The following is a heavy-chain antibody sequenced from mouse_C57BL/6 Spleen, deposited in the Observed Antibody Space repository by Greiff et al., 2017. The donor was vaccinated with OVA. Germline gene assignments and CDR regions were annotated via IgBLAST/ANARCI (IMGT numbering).Heavy chain of an antibody. J-gene: IGHJ2*01. CDR3: TTATTVVAPDY. D-gene: IGHD1-1*01. Sequence: VRLQQSGTVLARPGASVKMSCKTSGYTFTSYWMHWVKQRPGPGLEWIGAIYPGNSDTSYNQKFKGKAKLTAVTSASTAYMELSSLTNEDSAVYYCTTATTVVAPDYWGQGTTLTVSS. CDR1: GYTFTSYW. CDR2: IYPGNSDT. V-gene: IGHV1-5*01.